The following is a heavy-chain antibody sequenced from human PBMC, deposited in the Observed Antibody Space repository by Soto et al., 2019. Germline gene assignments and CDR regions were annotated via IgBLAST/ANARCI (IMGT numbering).Heavy chain of an antibody. D-gene: IGHD4-17*01. CDR2: IFYSGST. J-gene: IGHJ4*02. CDR3: ARQYDYGFNFDY. V-gene: IGHV4-39*01. CDR1: GGSLRRSRYY. Sequence: ALPRPVAGGSLRRSRYYLGGGRQPPGKGLEWIGSIFYSGSTYYNPSLKSRVTISVDTSKNQFSLKLSSVTAADTAVYYCARQYDYGFNFDYWGQGTRVTVS.